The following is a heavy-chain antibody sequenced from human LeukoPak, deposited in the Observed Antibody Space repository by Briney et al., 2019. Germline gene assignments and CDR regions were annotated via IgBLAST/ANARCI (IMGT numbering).Heavy chain of an antibody. CDR1: GFTFSAYV. V-gene: IGHV3-30-3*01. Sequence: GRSLRLSCAASGFTFSAYVMHWVRQAPGKGLERVALISYDGSNKYYADSVRGRFTISRDNSKNTLYLQMNSLRAEDTAVYYCARPHSTGWYDTFDMWGQGTTVTVSS. CDR3: ARPHSTGWYDTFDM. D-gene: IGHD6-19*01. J-gene: IGHJ3*02. CDR2: ISYDGSNK.